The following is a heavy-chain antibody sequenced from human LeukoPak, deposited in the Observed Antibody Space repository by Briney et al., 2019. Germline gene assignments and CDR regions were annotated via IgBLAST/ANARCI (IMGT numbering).Heavy chain of an antibody. J-gene: IGHJ5*02. Sequence: SETLSLTCTVSGGSISSSSYYWGWTRQPPGKGLEWIGSIYYSGSTYYNPSLKSRVTISVDTSKNQFSLKLSSVTAADTAVYYCARQSILGYCSSTSCYGLRGWFDPWGQGTLVTVSS. CDR3: ARQSILGYCSSTSCYGLRGWFDP. V-gene: IGHV4-39*01. D-gene: IGHD2-2*01. CDR1: GGSISSSSYY. CDR2: IYYSGST.